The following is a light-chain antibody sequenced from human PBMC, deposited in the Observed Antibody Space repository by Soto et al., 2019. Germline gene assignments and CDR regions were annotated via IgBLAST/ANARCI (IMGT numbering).Light chain of an antibody. Sequence: QSVLTQPASVSGSPGQSITISCTGTSSDLGGYNYVSWYQQHPGKAPKLMIYEVSNRPSGVSNRFSGSKSGNTASLTISGLQAEDEADYYCSSYTSSSTPVVFGGGTKVTVL. V-gene: IGLV2-14*01. J-gene: IGLJ2*01. CDR2: EVS. CDR1: SSDLGGYNY. CDR3: SSYTSSSTPVV.